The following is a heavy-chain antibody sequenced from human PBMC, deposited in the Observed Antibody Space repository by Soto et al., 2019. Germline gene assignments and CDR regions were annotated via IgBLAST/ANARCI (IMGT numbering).Heavy chain of an antibody. V-gene: IGHV1-69*13. CDR2: IIPIFGTA. CDR3: ARGPYGDYVWWFDP. D-gene: IGHD4-17*01. J-gene: IGHJ5*02. CDR1: GYTLTELS. Sequence: VKVSCKVSGYTLTELSMHWVRQAPGQGLEWMGGIIPIFGTANYAQKFQGRVTITADESTSTAYMELSSLRSEDTAVYYCARGPYGDYVWWFDPWGQGTLVTVSS.